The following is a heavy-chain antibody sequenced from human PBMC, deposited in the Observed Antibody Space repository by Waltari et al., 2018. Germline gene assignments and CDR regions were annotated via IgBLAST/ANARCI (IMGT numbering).Heavy chain of an antibody. J-gene: IGHJ4*02. CDR1: GGTFSSYA. V-gene: IGHV1-69*13. CDR3: AGAGATMSSGYCDY. CDR2: TIPIFGTA. Sequence: QVQLVQSGAEVKKPGSSVKVSCKASGGTFSSYAISWVRQAPGQGLEWMGGTIPIFGTANDAQKFQGRVTITADEATSTAYMVLGSLRSEDTAVYDCAGAGATMSSGYCDYWGQGTLVTVSS. D-gene: IGHD1-26*01.